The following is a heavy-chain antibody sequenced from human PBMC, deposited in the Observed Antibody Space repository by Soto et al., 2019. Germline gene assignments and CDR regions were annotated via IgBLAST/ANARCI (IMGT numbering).Heavy chain of an antibody. CDR1: GFPFSDYY. V-gene: IGHV3-11*05. D-gene: IGHD3-9*01. CDR3: ARRRPTGYYTY. Sequence: QVQLVESGGDLVKPGGSLRLSCAASGFPFSDYYMSWIRQAPGKGLEWVSSIGSSSSYTNYADSVKGRFTISRDNAKNSRYLQMDSVRAEDTAVYYCARRRPTGYYTYWGQGTLVTVSA. J-gene: IGHJ4*02. CDR2: IGSSSSYT.